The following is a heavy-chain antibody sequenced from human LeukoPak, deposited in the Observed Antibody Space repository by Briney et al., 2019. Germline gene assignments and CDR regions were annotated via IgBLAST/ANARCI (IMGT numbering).Heavy chain of an antibody. V-gene: IGHV3-23*01. Sequence: SGGSLRLSCAASGFTFSSYAMSWVRQAPGKGLEWVSAISGSGGSTYYADSVKGRFTISRDNSKNTLYLQMNSLRAEDTAVYYCANTRGYCSGGSCYSVGAFDIWGQGTMVTVSS. CDR1: GFTFSSYA. CDR2: ISGSGGST. J-gene: IGHJ3*02. D-gene: IGHD2-15*01. CDR3: ANTRGYCSGGSCYSVGAFDI.